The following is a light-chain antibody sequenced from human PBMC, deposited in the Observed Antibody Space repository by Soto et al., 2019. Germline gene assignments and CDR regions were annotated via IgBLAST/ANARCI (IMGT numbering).Light chain of an antibody. CDR1: QGISSY. CDR3: QQYYSYPLT. CDR2: AAS. J-gene: IGKJ4*01. Sequence: AIRMTQSPSSFSASTGDRVTITCRASQGISSYLAWYQQKPGKAPKLLIYAASTLQSEVPSRFSGSGSGTDFTLTISCLQSEDFATYYCQQYYSYPLTFGGGTKVEI. V-gene: IGKV1-8*01.